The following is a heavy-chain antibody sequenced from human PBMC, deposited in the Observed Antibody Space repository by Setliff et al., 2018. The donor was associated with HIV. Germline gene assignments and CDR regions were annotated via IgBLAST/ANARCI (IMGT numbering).Heavy chain of an antibody. Sequence: SETLSLTCTVSGGSIRSGDYYWSWIRQPPGKGLEWIGYIYYSGSTHYSPSLKSRVTISGDTSKNQFSLKLSSVTAADTAVYYCARDRGGGYNNLDYWGQGTLVTVSS. J-gene: IGHJ4*02. CDR3: ARDRGGGYNNLDY. CDR1: GGSIRSGDYY. D-gene: IGHD5-12*01. V-gene: IGHV4-30-4*08. CDR2: IYYSGST.